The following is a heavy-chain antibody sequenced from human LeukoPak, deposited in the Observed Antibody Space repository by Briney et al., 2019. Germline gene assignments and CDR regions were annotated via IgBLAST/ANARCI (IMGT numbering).Heavy chain of an antibody. CDR2: VHISETT. CDR3: ARGYRISEIRFFEWLLDY. Sequence: SDTLSLTCTVSGGSISGYFWHWIRQPAGKGLEWIGRVHISETTIYNPSLKSRVTMSVDTPNNHFSLNLSSVTAADTAVYYCARGYRISEIRFFEWLLDYWGQGYLLTVSS. J-gene: IGHJ4*02. V-gene: IGHV4-4*07. D-gene: IGHD3-3*01. CDR1: GGSISGYF.